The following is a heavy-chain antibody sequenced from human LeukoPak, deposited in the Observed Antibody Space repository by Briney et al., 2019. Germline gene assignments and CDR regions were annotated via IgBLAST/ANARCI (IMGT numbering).Heavy chain of an antibody. CDR2: ISGSGGST. V-gene: IGHV3-23*01. D-gene: IGHD5-18*01. CDR1: GFTFSSYA. Sequence: GGSLRLSCAASGFTFSSYAMSWVRQAPGKGLEWVSAISGSGGSTYYADSVKGRFTISRDNSKNTLYLQMNSLRAEDTAVYYCARVGAMANKLFDYWGQGTLVTVSS. CDR3: ARVGAMANKLFDY. J-gene: IGHJ4*02.